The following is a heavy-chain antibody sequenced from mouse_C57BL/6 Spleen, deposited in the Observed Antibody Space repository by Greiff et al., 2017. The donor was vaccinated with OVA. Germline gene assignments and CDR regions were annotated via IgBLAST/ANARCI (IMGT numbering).Heavy chain of an antibody. CDR1: GFTFSDFY. J-gene: IGHJ1*03. Sequence: EVKLVESGGGLVQSGRSLRLSCATSGFTFSDFYMEWVRQAPGKGLEWIAASRNKANDYTTEYSASVKGRFIVSRDTSQSILYLQMNALRAEDTAIYYCARDARTVVVSYWYFDVWGTGTTVTVSS. CDR2: SRNKANDYTT. CDR3: ARDARTVVVSYWYFDV. V-gene: IGHV7-1*01. D-gene: IGHD1-1*01.